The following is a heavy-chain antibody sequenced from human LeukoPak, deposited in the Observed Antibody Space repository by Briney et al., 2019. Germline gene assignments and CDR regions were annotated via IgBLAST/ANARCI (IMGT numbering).Heavy chain of an antibody. J-gene: IGHJ4*02. CDR2: IYTSGST. V-gene: IGHV4-4*07. D-gene: IGHD1-26*01. CDR1: GGSISSYY. CDR3: ARGSGSYHEFGGYYFDY. Sequence: SETLSLTCTVSGGSISSYYWSWIRQPAGKGLEWIGRIYTSGSTNYNPSLKSRVTMSVDTSKNQFSLKLSSVTAADTAVYYCARGSGSYHEFGGYYFDYWGQGTLVTVSS.